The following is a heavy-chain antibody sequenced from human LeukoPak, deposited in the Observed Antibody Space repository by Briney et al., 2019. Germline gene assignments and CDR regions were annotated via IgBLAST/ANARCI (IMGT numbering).Heavy chain of an antibody. V-gene: IGHV1-8*01. CDR2: MNPNSGNT. CDR3: ARGNFGYNYGNYYYYMDV. CDR1: GYTFTSYD. Sequence: ASVKVSCKASGYTFTSYDINWVRQATGQGLEWMGWMNPNSGNTGYAQKSQGRVTMTRNTSISTAYMELSSLRSEDTAVYYCARGNFGYNYGNYYYYMDVWGKGTTVTVSS. J-gene: IGHJ6*03. D-gene: IGHD5-18*01.